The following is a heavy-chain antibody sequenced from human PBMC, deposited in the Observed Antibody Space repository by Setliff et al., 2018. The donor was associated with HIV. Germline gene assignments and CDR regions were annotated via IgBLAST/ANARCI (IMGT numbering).Heavy chain of an antibody. CDR2: ISANNGNT. D-gene: IGHD2-2*01. CDR3: ARDGEYQVLHYYYSGMDV. Sequence: PSVKVSCKASGYTFTRYGISWVRQAPGQGLEWMGWISANNGNTKYAQRLQGRVTMTTDTSTSTAYMDLRSLRSDDTAVYFCARDGEYQVLHYYYSGMDVWGQGTTVTV. J-gene: IGHJ6*02. V-gene: IGHV1-18*01. CDR1: GYTFTRYG.